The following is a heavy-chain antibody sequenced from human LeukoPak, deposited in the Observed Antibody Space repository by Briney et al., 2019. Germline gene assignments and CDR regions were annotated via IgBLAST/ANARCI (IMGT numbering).Heavy chain of an antibody. J-gene: IGHJ4*02. CDR1: GGTVRRFP. D-gene: IGHD3-10*01. CDR2: INTNTGNP. CDR3: ARELSYYGSGGPDY. Sequence: GASVKVSCTASGGTVRRFPISWVRQAPGQGLEWMGWINTNTGNPTYAQGFTGRFVFSLDTSVSTAYLQISSLKAEDTAVYYCARELSYYGSGGPDYWGQGTLVTVSS. V-gene: IGHV7-4-1*02.